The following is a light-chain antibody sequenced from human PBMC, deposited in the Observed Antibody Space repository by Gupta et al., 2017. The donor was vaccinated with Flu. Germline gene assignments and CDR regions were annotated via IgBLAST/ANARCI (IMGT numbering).Light chain of an antibody. CDR1: QSVSSN. CDR2: GAS. Sequence: ERATLSCRASQSVSSNLAWYQQKPGQAPRLLIYGASTRATGIPARFSGGGSGTEFTLTISSLQSEDFAVYYCQQYNNWPPLTFGGGTKVEIK. V-gene: IGKV3-15*01. CDR3: QQYNNWPPLT. J-gene: IGKJ4*01.